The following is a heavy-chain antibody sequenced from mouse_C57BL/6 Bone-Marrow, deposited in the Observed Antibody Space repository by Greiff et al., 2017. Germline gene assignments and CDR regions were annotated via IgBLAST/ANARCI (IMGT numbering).Heavy chain of an antibody. Sequence: VQGVESGPGLVAPSQSLSITCTVSGFSLTSYAISWVRQPPGTGLEWLGVIWTGGGTNYNSALNSRLSSSTDNSKSQVFLKMNALQTGDTARYYLATMWGSYDGSCGWCFAVWGTETPVTVSS. CDR3: ATMWGSYDGSCGWCFAV. J-gene: IGHJ1*03. CDR2: IWTGGGT. D-gene: IGHD1-1*01. CDR1: GFSLTSYA. V-gene: IGHV2-9-1*01.